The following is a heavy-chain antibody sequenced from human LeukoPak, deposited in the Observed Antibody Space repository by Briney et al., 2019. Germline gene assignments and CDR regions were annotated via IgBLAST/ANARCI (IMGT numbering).Heavy chain of an antibody. D-gene: IGHD3-22*01. CDR2: IRYDGSNK. CDR3: AKDYDSSGYLAFDI. V-gene: IGHV3-30*02. J-gene: IGHJ3*02. CDR1: GFTFSSYG. Sequence: GSLRLSCAASGFTFSSYGMHWVRQAPGKGLEWVAFIRYDGSNKYYADSVKGRFTISRDNSKNTLYLQMNSLRAEDTAVYYCAKDYDSSGYLAFDIWGQGTMVTVSS.